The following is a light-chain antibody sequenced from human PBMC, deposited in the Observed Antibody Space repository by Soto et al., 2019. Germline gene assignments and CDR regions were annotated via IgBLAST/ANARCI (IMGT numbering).Light chain of an antibody. CDR3: AAWDDSLRGGV. V-gene: IGLV1-47*01. J-gene: IGLJ1*01. Sequence: QSSPTQPPPASGTPRQRGTISCSGSSSNIGSNYVYWYQQLPGTAPKLLIYRNNQRPSGVPDRFSGSKSGASASLAISGLRSEDEADYFCAAWDDSLRGGVFGTGTKVTVL. CDR2: RNN. CDR1: SSNIGSNY.